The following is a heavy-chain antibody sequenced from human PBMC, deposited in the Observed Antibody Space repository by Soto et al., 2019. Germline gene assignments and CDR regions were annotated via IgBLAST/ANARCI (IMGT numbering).Heavy chain of an antibody. Sequence: QVQLQQWGAGLLKPSETLSLTCAVYGGFVSSGTYYWSWIRQPPGKGLEWIGEMSHSGGTHFNPSLESLVTISVDPSKNQFSLKMSSVTAADTALYYCARVERGTVTTVVDAFDIWGPGTMVTVSS. J-gene: IGHJ3*02. V-gene: IGHV4-34*01. CDR3: ARVERGTVTTVVDAFDI. CDR2: MSHSGGT. D-gene: IGHD1-1*01. CDR1: GGFVSSGTYY.